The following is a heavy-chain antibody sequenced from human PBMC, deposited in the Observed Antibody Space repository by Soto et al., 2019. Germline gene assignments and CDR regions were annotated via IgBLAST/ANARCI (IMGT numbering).Heavy chain of an antibody. CDR2: IDGSGTTK. V-gene: IGHV3-48*03. D-gene: IGHD3-10*01. Sequence: PGGSLRLSCGVSGFTFNDFEMNWVRQAPGKGLEWLAYIDGSGTTKKYADSVRGRFTISRDNPNNSLFLQMSSLSAADAAIYFWARLFGRFNYSGQGSLVFVSS. CDR1: GFTFNDFE. J-gene: IGHJ4*02. CDR3: ARLFGRFNY.